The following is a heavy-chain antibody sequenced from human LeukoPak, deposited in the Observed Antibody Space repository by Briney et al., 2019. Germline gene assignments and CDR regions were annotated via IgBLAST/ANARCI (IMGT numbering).Heavy chain of an antibody. D-gene: IGHD6-13*01. CDR1: GFTFSSYW. CDR3: AKDAAGSSWPYYFDH. CDR2: MRQDGNEK. Sequence: GGSLRLSCVASGFTFSSYWMTWVRQAPGKGLEWVANMRQDGNEKYYVDSVRGRFTISRDNAKNSLYLQMNSLRADDTALYYCAKDAAGSSWPYYFDHWGQGILVTVSS. J-gene: IGHJ4*02. V-gene: IGHV3-7*03.